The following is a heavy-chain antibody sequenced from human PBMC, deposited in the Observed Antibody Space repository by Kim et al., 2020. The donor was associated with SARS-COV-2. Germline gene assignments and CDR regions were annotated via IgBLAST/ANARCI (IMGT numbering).Heavy chain of an antibody. J-gene: IGHJ4*02. V-gene: IGHV4-61*01. D-gene: IGHD2-21*02. Sequence: SETLSLTCAVSGISVNRASHYWSWIRHSPGKGLEWIGYISYSGSTNYNPSLRSRLTISLDPSQNQFSLNLNSVTTADTAVYFCARLVVMTAPRGDDFDYWGQETLVTV. CDR3: ARLVVMTAPRGDDFDY. CDR2: ISYSGST. CDR1: GISVNRASHY.